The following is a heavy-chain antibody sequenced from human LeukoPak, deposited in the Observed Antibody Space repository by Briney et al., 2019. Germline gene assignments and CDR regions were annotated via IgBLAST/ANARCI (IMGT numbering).Heavy chain of an antibody. CDR2: IYTSGTT. D-gene: IGHD4-23*01. Sequence: PSETLSLTCTLSSGSLSIYHWIWIRQPAGKGLEWIGRIYTSGTTNYNPSLKSRVTISVDTSKNQFSLKLSSVTAADTAVYYFARDLRWGYFDYWGQGTLVTVSS. V-gene: IGHV4-4*07. CDR1: SGSLSIYH. CDR3: ARDLRWGYFDY. J-gene: IGHJ4*02.